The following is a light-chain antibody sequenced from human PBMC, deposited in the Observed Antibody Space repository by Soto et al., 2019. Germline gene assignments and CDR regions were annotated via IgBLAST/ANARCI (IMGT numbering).Light chain of an antibody. CDR2: DAS. CDR1: QSVSGW. Sequence: DIQMTQSPATLSASVGDTVTVTFRASQSVSGWLAWYQQKPGEAPKLLIYDASALPRGVPSRFSGSGSGTKYIVTASSRQSDDFAAYPYQQHRTSSGRFGRGTKVDIK. V-gene: IGKV1-5*01. CDR3: QQHRTSSGR. J-gene: IGKJ1*01.